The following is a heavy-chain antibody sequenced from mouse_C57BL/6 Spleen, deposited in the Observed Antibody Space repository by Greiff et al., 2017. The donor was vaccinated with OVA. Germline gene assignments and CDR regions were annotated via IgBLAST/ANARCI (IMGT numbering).Heavy chain of an antibody. CDR1: GYTFTSYW. CDR3: ARYSNYLYYAMDY. D-gene: IGHD2-5*01. Sequence: QVQLQQSGAELVMPGASVKLSCKASGYTFTSYWMHWVKQRPGQGLEWIGEIDPSDSYTNYNQKFKGKSTLTVDKSSSTAYMQLSSLTSEDSAVYYCARYSNYLYYAMDYWGQGTSVTVSS. V-gene: IGHV1-69*01. CDR2: IDPSDSYT. J-gene: IGHJ4*01.